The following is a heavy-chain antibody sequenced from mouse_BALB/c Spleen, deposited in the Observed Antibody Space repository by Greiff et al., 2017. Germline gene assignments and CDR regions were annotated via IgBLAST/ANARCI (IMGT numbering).Heavy chain of an antibody. V-gene: IGHV1-14*01. Sequence: EVQLQQSGPELVKPGASVKMSCKASGYTFTSYVMHWVKQKPGQGLEWIGYINPYNDGTKYNEKFKGKATLTSDKSSSTAYMELSSLTSEDSAVYYCARGGYYDYWYFDVWGAGTTVTVAS. CDR2: INPYNDGT. D-gene: IGHD2-3*01. CDR1: GYTFTSYV. J-gene: IGHJ1*01. CDR3: ARGGYYDYWYFDV.